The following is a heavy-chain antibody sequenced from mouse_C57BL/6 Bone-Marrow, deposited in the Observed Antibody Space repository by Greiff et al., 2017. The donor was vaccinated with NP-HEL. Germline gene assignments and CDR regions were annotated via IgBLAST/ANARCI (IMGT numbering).Heavy chain of an antibody. CDR1: GYTFTSYW. J-gene: IGHJ1*03. CDR3: ARDGSSYGLYFDV. D-gene: IGHD1-1*01. Sequence: QVQLQQPGAELVKPGASVKLSCKASGYTFTSYWMQWVKQRPGQGLEWIGEIDPSDSYTNYNQKFKGKATLTVDTSSSTAYMQLSSLTSEDSAVYYCARDGSSYGLYFDVWGTGTTVTVTS. V-gene: IGHV1-50*01. CDR2: IDPSDSYT.